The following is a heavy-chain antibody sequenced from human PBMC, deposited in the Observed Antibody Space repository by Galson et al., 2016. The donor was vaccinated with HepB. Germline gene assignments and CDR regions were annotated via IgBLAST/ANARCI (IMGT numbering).Heavy chain of an antibody. CDR1: GDSVSSKSAG. V-gene: IGHV6-1*01. Sequence: CAISGDSVSSKSAGWNWIRQSPSRGLQWLGRTYYRSKWYNDSAVSVEGRITIKPDTSKNQFTLHLNPVTPEDTAVYYCSRGALGVAVADWGQGTLVTVSS. CDR3: SRGALGVAVAD. CDR2: TYYRSKWYN. D-gene: IGHD6-19*01. J-gene: IGHJ4*02.